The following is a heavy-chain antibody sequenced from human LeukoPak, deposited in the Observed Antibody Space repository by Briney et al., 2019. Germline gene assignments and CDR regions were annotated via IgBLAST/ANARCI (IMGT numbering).Heavy chain of an antibody. CDR2: IYYTGGT. CDR3: AKYGNSGWVIDN. V-gene: IGHV4-59*08. D-gene: IGHD6-19*01. CDR1: GGSIGSGY. Sequence: SETLSLTCTVSGGSIGSGYWTWIRQPPGKGLEYIGYIYYTGGTNYNPSLESRVTISVDTPKNQFSLKLSSVTAADTALYFCAKYGNSGWVIDNWGQGTLVTVSS. J-gene: IGHJ4*02.